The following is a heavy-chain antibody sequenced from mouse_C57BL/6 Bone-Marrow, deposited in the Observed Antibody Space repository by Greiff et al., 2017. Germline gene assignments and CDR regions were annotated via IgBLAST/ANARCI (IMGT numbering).Heavy chain of an antibody. CDR1: GYTFTSYG. CDR2: IYIGNGYT. V-gene: IGHV1-58*01. D-gene: IGHD2-3*01. J-gene: IGHJ2*01. Sequence: VQLKQSGAELVRPGSSVKMSCKTSGYTFTSYGINWVKQRPGQGLEWIGYIYIGNGYTAYNEKFKGKATLTSDTSSSTAYMQLSSLTSEYSAIDFCSSPRWLPNFDYWGQGTTLTVSS. CDR3: SSPRWLPNFDY.